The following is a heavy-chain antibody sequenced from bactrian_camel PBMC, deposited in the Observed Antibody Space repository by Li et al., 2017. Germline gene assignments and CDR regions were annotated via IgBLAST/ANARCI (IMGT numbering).Heavy chain of an antibody. J-gene: IGHJ4*01. CDR3: ATSNSAYETTQFAD. V-gene: IGHV3S40*01. Sequence: VQLVESGGGLVQPGESLRLSCVASGITFSRHDMSWVRQAPGKEVVWVAGITSLPSLFRAASYADSVKGRFTISRDNAENTVYLQMNSLKSEDTALYYCATSNSAYETTQFADWGQGTQVTVS. CDR1: GITFSRHD. D-gene: IGHD4*01. CDR2: ITSLPSLFRAA.